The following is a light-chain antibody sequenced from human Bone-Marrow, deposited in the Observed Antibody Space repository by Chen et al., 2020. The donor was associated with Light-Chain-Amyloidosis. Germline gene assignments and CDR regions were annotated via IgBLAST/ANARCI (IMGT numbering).Light chain of an antibody. V-gene: IGLV2-23*02. CDR2: EVS. Sequence: QSALTQPASVSGSPGQSITISCPGTSSDVGSYNLVPWYQQHPGKAPKLMIYEVSKRPSGVSNRFSGSKSGNTASLTISGLQAEDEADYYCCSYAGIPRVFGGGTKLTVL. CDR3: CSYAGIPRV. J-gene: IGLJ3*02. CDR1: SSDVGSYNL.